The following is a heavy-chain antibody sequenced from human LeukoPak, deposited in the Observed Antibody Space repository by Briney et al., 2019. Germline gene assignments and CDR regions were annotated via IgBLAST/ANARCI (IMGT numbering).Heavy chain of an antibody. V-gene: IGHV3-48*03. CDR2: ISSSGYTI. CDR3: ARDYGDYSPRYYYYMDV. J-gene: IGHJ6*03. Sequence: GGSLRLSCAASGFTFSSYEMNWVRQAPGKGLEGVSYISSSGYTIYYADSVKGRFTISRDNAKNSLYLQMNSLRAEDTAVYYCARDYGDYSPRYYYYMDVWGKGTTVTISS. CDR1: GFTFSSYE. D-gene: IGHD4-17*01.